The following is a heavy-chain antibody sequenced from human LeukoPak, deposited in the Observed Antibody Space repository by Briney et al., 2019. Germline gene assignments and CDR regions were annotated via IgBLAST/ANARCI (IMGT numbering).Heavy chain of an antibody. V-gene: IGHV1-2*02. CDR2: INPSSGGT. D-gene: IGHD3-10*01. CDR1: GYTFTGYY. CDR3: AKSQYSFGSGSTRPLFDH. J-gene: IGHJ4*02. Sequence: ASVKVSCKASGYTFTGYYIHWVRQARGQGLEWMGWINPSSGGTYFAQRFEARVTLTRDTSINTAYMEMRGLTSDDTAIYYCAKSQYSFGSGSTRPLFDHWGQGTLVTVSS.